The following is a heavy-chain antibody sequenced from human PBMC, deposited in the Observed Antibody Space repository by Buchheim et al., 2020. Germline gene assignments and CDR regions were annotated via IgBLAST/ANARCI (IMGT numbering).Heavy chain of an antibody. CDR1: GFTFSSYG. J-gene: IGHJ4*02. CDR2: ISYDGSNK. D-gene: IGHD3-10*01. Sequence: QVQLVESGGGVVQPGRSLRLSCAASGFTFSSYGMHWVRQAPGKGLEWVAVISYDGSNKYYADSVKGRFTISRDNSKKKLYLQMNSLRAEDTAVYYCAKDLYGSETFDYWGQGTL. CDR3: AKDLYGSETFDY. V-gene: IGHV3-30*18.